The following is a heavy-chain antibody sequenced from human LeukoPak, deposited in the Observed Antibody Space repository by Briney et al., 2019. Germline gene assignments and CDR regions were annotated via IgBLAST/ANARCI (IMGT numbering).Heavy chain of an antibody. CDR2: ISSSSSTI. CDR1: GFTFSNYN. CDR3: ARDYGSHGEYFDY. D-gene: IGHD3-10*01. Sequence: PGGSLRLSCAASGFTFSNYNMNWVRQVPGKGLEWVSYISSSSSTIYYADSVKGRFTISRDNAKNPLYLQMNSLRDEDTAVYYCARDYGSHGEYFDYWGQGTLVTVSS. V-gene: IGHV3-48*02. J-gene: IGHJ4*02.